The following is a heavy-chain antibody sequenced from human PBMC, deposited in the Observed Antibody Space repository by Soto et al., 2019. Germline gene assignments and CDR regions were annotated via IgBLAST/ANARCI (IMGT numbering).Heavy chain of an antibody. J-gene: IGHJ5*02. Sequence: QLQLQESGPGLVKPSETLSLTCTVSGGSISRTTYSWGWIRQPPGKGLEWIGSIYYSGRTYYNPSLRSRVTVSVDTSRNQFSLKLTSVTAADTAVYYCATYRAWGQGTLGVVSS. D-gene: IGHD3-16*02. CDR3: ATYRA. CDR1: GGSISRTTYS. V-gene: IGHV4-39*01. CDR2: IYYSGRT.